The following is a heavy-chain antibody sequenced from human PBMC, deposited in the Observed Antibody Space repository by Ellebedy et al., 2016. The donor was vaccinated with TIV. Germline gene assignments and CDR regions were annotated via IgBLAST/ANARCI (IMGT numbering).Heavy chain of an antibody. CDR2: VRGSNGNT. D-gene: IGHD6-13*01. V-gene: IGHV1-18*04. J-gene: IGHJ6*02. Sequence: AASVKVSCKASGYSFTSYGISWVRQAPGQGLEWMGWVRGSNGNTKYAQKVQGRVTMTADTSTSTVYMELRSLRSDDTAVYYFARDQAAAGRRGYYYYGIDVWGQGTTVTVSS. CDR3: ARDQAAAGRRGYYYYGIDV. CDR1: GYSFTSYG.